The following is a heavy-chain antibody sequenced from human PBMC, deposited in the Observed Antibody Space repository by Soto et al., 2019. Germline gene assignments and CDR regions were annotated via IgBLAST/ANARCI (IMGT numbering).Heavy chain of an antibody. CDR1: GFTFSSYS. J-gene: IGHJ4*01. Sequence: PGGSLRLSCAASGFTFSSYSMNWVRQAPGKGLEWVSYISSSSSTIYYADSVKGRFTISRDNAKNSLYLQMNSLRAEDTAVYYCANPALAGPLAYLGQGTLVTVSS. V-gene: IGHV3-48*01. D-gene: IGHD6-19*01. CDR2: ISSSSSTI. CDR3: ANPALAGPLAY.